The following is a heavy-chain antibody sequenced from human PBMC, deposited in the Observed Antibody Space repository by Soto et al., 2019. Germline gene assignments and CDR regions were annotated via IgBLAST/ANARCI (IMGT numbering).Heavy chain of an antibody. CDR2: IDPSDSHI. CDR1: GYILTTYW. V-gene: IGHV5-10-1*01. D-gene: IGHD6-13*01. CDR3: ARSRAASGVVPFDP. J-gene: IGHJ5*02. Sequence: GESLKISCQGSGYILTTYWITWVRQMPGKGLEWMGRIDPSDSHINYSPSFQGHVTISVDKSISTAYLQWSSLRASDTAMYYCARSRAASGVVPFDPWGQGTLVTVSS.